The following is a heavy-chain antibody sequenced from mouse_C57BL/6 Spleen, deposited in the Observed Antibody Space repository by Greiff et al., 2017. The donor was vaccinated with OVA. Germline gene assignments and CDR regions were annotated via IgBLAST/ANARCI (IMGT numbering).Heavy chain of an antibody. D-gene: IGHD1-1*02. CDR3: ARVGFDY. V-gene: IGHV1-69*01. Sequence: QVQLQQPGAELVMPGASVKLSCKASGYTFTSYWMHWVKQRPGQGLEWIGEIDPSDSYTNYNQKFKGKSTLTVDKSSSTAYMQLSSLPSEDSAVYYCARVGFDYWGQGTTLTVSS. J-gene: IGHJ2*01. CDR1: GYTFTSYW. CDR2: IDPSDSYT.